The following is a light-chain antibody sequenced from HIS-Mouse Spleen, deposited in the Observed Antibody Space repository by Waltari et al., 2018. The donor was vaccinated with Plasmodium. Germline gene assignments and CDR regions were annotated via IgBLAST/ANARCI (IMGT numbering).Light chain of an antibody. J-gene: IGLJ3*02. Sequence: QTVVTQEPSLTVSPGGTVTLTCASSTGAVTSGYYPNWFQQKPGQAPRALIYSTSNNQPGTLARFSGSPLGGKAALTRAGVQPEDEAEYYCLLYYGGAWVFGGGTKLTVL. CDR3: LLYYGGAWV. CDR1: TGAVTSGYY. CDR2: STS. V-gene: IGLV7-43*01.